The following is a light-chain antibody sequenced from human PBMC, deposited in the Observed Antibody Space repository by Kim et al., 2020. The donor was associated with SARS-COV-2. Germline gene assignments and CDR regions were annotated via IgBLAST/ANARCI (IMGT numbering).Light chain of an antibody. CDR1: QSVSSN. Sequence: VSPGERATLSCRASQSVSSNLAWYQQKPGQAPRLLIYGASTRATGIPARFSGSGSGTEFTLTISSLQSEDFAVYYCQQYNNWPPATFGGGTKVDIK. CDR3: QQYNNWPPAT. J-gene: IGKJ4*01. V-gene: IGKV3-15*01. CDR2: GAS.